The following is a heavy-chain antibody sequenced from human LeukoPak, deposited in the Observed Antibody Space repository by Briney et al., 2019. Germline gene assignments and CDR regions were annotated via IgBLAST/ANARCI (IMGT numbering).Heavy chain of an antibody. CDR1: GFTFSSYG. Sequence: GGSLRLSCAASGFTFSSYGMHWVRQAPGKGLEWVAFIRYDGSNKYYADSVKGRFTISRDNSKNTLYLQMNSLRAEDTAVYYCAKDPSGRAAAGLSFDPWGQGTLVTVSS. J-gene: IGHJ5*02. V-gene: IGHV3-30*02. CDR3: AKDPSGRAAAGLSFDP. CDR2: IRYDGSNK. D-gene: IGHD6-13*01.